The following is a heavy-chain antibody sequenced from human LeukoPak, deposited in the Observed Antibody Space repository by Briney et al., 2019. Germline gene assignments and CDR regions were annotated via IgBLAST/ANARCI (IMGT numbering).Heavy chain of an antibody. CDR2: ISGSSDNT. J-gene: IGHJ4*02. Sequence: GGSLRLSCAASGFTFSSYAMSWVRQAPGKGLEWVSSISGSSDNTYYADSVKGRFTISRDNSKNTLYLQINSLRAEDTAVYYCAKHQRGGYDSPSHFWGQGTLVTVSS. V-gene: IGHV3-23*01. CDR1: GFTFSSYA. CDR3: AKHQRGGYDSPSHF. D-gene: IGHD5-12*01.